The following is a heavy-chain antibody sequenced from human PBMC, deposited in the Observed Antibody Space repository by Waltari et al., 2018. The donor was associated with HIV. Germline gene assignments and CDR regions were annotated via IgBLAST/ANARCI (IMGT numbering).Heavy chain of an antibody. CDR1: CASITKGGLF. J-gene: IGHJ3*01. CDR2: IYLYTEKT. CDR3: VRRGDCSGSRGWMGVAFDL. Sequence: QVELQESGPGLVEPSQSMSLNCSVLCASITKGGLFWGCVRQHPVQGLECFCYIYLYTEKTFFNPSLRGGVAIAIDTYNNHFSLCMDFVTVADSAIESGVRRGDCSGSRGWMGVAFDLWGRGTAVIVSS. D-gene: IGHD2-15*01. V-gene: IGHV4-31*03.